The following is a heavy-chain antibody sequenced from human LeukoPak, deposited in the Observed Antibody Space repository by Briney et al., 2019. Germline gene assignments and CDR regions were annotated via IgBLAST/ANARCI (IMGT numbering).Heavy chain of an antibody. J-gene: IGHJ4*02. CDR3: ARDTPYYDSSGYPY. CDR2: IIPIFGTA. D-gene: IGHD3-22*01. CDR1: GGTFSSYA. V-gene: IGHV1-69*05. Sequence: SVKVSCKASGGTFSSYAISWVRQAPGQGLEWMGRIIPIFGTANYAQKFQGRVTITTDESTSTAYMELSSLRSEDTAVYYYARDTPYYDSSGYPYWGQGTLVTVSS.